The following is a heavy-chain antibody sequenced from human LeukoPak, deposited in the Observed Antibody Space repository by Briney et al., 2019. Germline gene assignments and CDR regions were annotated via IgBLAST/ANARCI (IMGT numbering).Heavy chain of an antibody. CDR2: IRSEAYGCTP. CDR1: GFTFGDYA. CDR3: TRERSKPRNYKGVSYMDV. Sequence: GRSVRLSCTASGFTFGDYATRWPRQAPGKGLVGVGFIRSEAYGCTPEYAASVKGRFTTSRDDSKSSAYLQMNSLKTEDTAVYYCTRERSKPRNYKGVSYMDVWGKGTTVTVSS. J-gene: IGHJ6*03. D-gene: IGHD1-7*01. V-gene: IGHV3-49*03.